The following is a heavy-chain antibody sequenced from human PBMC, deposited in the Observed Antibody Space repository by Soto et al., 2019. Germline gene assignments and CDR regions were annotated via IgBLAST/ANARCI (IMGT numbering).Heavy chain of an antibody. CDR1: RFSLSTSGVG. Sequence: GXTLVNPTKTLTXNCTFSRFSLSTSGVGVVWIRQPPGKALEWLALIYWNDDKSYSPYLKSRITITKDTYKNQVVLTMTNMDPVDKATYYCAHRRTAAGTFDYWGQGTLGTVSS. CDR2: IYWNDDK. J-gene: IGHJ4*02. D-gene: IGHD6-13*01. CDR3: AHRRTAAGTFDY. V-gene: IGHV2-5*01.